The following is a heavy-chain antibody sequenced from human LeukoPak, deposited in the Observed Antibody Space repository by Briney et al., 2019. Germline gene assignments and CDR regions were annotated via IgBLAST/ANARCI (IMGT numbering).Heavy chain of an antibody. CDR3: ARAINTVTRFYFDY. D-gene: IGHD4-17*01. CDR2: IYYSGST. Sequence: PSETLSLTCIVSGGSITSGGYYWSWIRQHPGKGLEWIGYIYYSGSTYYNPSLKSRVTISVDTSKNQFSLKLSSVTAADTAVYYCARAINTVTRFYFDYWGQGTLVTVSS. V-gene: IGHV4-31*03. J-gene: IGHJ4*02. CDR1: GGSITSGGYY.